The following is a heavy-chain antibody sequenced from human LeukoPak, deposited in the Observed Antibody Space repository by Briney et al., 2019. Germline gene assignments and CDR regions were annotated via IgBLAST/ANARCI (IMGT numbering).Heavy chain of an antibody. V-gene: IGHV3-30-3*01. CDR3: ARDLIGRYTFGY. Sequence: RGSLRLSCAASGFTFSDYNMHWVRQAPGKGLDWVALMSPDGNKKYYADSVKGRFTISRDNSKNTVDLQLNSLRAEDTAVYYCARDLIGRYTFGYWGQGTLVSVSS. D-gene: IGHD3-10*01. J-gene: IGHJ4*02. CDR1: GFTFSDYN. CDR2: MSPDGNKK.